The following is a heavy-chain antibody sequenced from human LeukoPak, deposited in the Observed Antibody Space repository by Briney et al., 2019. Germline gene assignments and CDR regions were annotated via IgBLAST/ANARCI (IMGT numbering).Heavy chain of an antibody. D-gene: IGHD6-19*01. Sequence: ASVKVSCKASGYTFTSYDINWVRQATGQGLEWMGWMNPNSGNTGYAQKFQGRVTMTRNTSISTAYMELSSLRSEDTAVYYCGRGALQYSSGWYEGDYWGQGTLVTVSS. CDR3: GRGALQYSSGWYEGDY. CDR2: MNPNSGNT. V-gene: IGHV1-8*01. J-gene: IGHJ4*02. CDR1: GYTFTSYD.